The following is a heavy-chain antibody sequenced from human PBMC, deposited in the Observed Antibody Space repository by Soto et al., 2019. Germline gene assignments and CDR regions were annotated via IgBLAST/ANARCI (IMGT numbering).Heavy chain of an antibody. CDR3: ARWRNSGGYCSSTSCFAWFDP. V-gene: IGHV1-69*06. CDR1: GGTFSSYA. CDR2: IIPIFGTA. D-gene: IGHD2-2*01. J-gene: IGHJ5*02. Sequence: SVKVSCKASGGTFSSYAISWVRQAPGQGLEWMGGIIPIFGTANYAQKFQGRVTITADKSTSTAYMELSSLRSEDTAVYYCARWRNSGGYCSSTSCFAWFDPWGQGTLVTVSS.